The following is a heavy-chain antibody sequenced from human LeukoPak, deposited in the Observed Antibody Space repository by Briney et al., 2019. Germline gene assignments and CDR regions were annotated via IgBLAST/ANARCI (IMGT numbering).Heavy chain of an antibody. J-gene: IGHJ4*02. CDR2: ISGSGGST. D-gene: IGHD3-22*01. CDR3: AKDRNYYDSSGLLDY. CDR1: GFTFSSYA. Sequence: GGSLRLSCAASGFTFSSYAMSWVRQAPGKGLEWVSAISGSGGSTYYADSVEGRFTISRDNSKNTLYLQMNSLRAEDTAVYYCAKDRNYYDSSGLLDYWGQGTLVTVSS. V-gene: IGHV3-23*01.